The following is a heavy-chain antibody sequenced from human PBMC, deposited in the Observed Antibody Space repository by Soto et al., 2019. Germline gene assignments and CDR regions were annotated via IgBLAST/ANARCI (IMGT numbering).Heavy chain of an antibody. CDR1: GGSVSSGSYY. Sequence: PSETLSLTCTVSGGSVSSGSYYWSWIRQPPGKGLEWIGYIYYSGSTNYNPSLKSRVTISVDTSKNQFSLKLSSVTAADTAVYYCARDSGYDFWSGYSYYFDYWGQGTLVTVSS. V-gene: IGHV4-61*01. CDR2: IYYSGST. CDR3: ARDSGYDFWSGYSYYFDY. D-gene: IGHD3-3*01. J-gene: IGHJ4*02.